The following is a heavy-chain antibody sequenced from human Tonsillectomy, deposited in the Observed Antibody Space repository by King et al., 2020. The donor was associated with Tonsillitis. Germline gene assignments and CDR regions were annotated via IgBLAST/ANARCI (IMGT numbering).Heavy chain of an antibody. D-gene: IGHD3-3*01. J-gene: IGHJ4*02. Sequence: VQLQESGPGLVKPSQTLSLTCTVSGGSISSGGYYWSWIRQHPGKGLEWIGYIYYSGSTYYNPSLKSRVTISVDTSKNQFSLKLSSVTAADTAVYYCARGPLGSFGVVSHFDYWGQGTLVTVSS. CDR3: ARGPLGSFGVVSHFDY. CDR1: GGSISSGGYY. V-gene: IGHV4-31*03. CDR2: IYYSGST.